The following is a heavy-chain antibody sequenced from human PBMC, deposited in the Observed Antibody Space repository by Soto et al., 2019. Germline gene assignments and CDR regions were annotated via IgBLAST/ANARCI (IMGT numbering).Heavy chain of an antibody. D-gene: IGHD1-26*01. CDR1: GGTFKKFA. CDR3: ARGGKFHSEDLWEASYSHGLDV. V-gene: IGHV1-69*01. CDR2: TLPFLGSS. J-gene: IGHJ6*02. Sequence: QVQLVQSGPEVKKPGSSVKVSCEASGGTFKKFAISWVRQAPGQGLEWMGGTLPFLGSSKYPQKFQGRVTIAADESATTTYMELTGLISEDTAVYYCARGGKFHSEDLWEASYSHGLDVWGQGTTVTVSS.